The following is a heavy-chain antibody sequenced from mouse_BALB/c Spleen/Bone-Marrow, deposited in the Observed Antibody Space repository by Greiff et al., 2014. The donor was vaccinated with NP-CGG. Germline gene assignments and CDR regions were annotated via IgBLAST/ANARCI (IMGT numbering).Heavy chain of an antibody. J-gene: IGHJ4*01. V-gene: IGHV1-54*01. CDR2: INSGSGGT. D-gene: IGHD2-4*01. CDR3: ARAITDAMDY. Sequence: VMLQESXAELVRPGTSVKVSCKGSGYAFTNYLIEWVKQRPGQGLEWIGVINSGSGGTKYNEKFKGKATLTADKSSSTAYMQLSSLTSDDSAVYFCARAITDAMDYWGQGTSVTVSS. CDR1: GYAFTNYL.